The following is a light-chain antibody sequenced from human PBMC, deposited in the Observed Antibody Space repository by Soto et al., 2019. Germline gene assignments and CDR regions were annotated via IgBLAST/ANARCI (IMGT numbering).Light chain of an antibody. V-gene: IGLV2-23*01. CDR3: YTYAGGSTYL. CDR2: EDI. J-gene: IGLJ1*01. CDR1: SSDVGSYSL. Sequence: QSVLTQPASVSGSPGQSITISCTGTSSDVGSYSLLSWYQHHPGKAPKLIIYEDIKGPSGVSNRFSGSKSGNTASLRISGLQAEDEADYYCYTYAGGSTYLFASGPKVTVL.